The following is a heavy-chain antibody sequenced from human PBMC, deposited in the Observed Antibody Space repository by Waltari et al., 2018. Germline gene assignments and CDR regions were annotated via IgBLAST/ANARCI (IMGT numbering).Heavy chain of an antibody. CDR2: TDYRGTT. CDR3: ARVWGDYGDYSGRYFDL. CDR1: GGSISSGGYY. V-gene: IGHV4-31*03. Sequence: QVQLQESGPGLVKPSQTLSLTCTFSGGSISSGGYYWSWIRQPPGKGLEWLDYTDYRGTTYYNPSLKGRATVSLDTSKNQFALKLSSVTAADTAVYYCARVWGDYGDYSGRYFDLWGRGTLVTVSS. D-gene: IGHD4-17*01. J-gene: IGHJ2*01.